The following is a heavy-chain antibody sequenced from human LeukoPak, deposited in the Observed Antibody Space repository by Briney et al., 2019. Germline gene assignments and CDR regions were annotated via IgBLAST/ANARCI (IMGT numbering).Heavy chain of an antibody. CDR3: AKAYGDNSVMYYHYYSMDV. Sequence: GGSLRLSCAASGFTFNSYGMHWVRQAPGKGREWVAFILYDGSNEFYADSVKGRFTISRDNSKNTLYVQMNSLRAEDTAIYYCAKAYGDNSVMYYHYYSMDVWGKGTTVTVSS. V-gene: IGHV3-30*02. D-gene: IGHD4-23*01. J-gene: IGHJ6*03. CDR1: GFTFNSYG. CDR2: ILYDGSNE.